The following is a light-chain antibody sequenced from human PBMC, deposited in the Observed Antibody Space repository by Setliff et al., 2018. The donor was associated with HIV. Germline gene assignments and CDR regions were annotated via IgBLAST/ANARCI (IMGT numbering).Light chain of an antibody. V-gene: IGLV2-14*02. CDR3: SSYTSSSTPYV. Sequence: SVLTQPAFVSGSPGQSITISCTGTSSDVGSYNLVSWYQQHHSLGIGPKVMIYDVSNRPSGVSNRFSGSKSGNTASLTISGLQAEGEADYYCSSYTSSSTPYVFGTGTKVTVL. CDR1: SSDVGSYNL. CDR2: DVS. J-gene: IGLJ1*01.